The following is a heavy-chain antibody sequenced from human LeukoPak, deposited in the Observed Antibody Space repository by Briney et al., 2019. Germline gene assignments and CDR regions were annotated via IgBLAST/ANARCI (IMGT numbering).Heavy chain of an antibody. J-gene: IGHJ4*02. CDR2: ISSGSSYI. CDR1: GFTFSSYS. D-gene: IGHD1-26*01. Sequence: GGSLRLSCAASGFTFSSYSMNWLRQAPGKGLEWVSSISSGSSYIYYADSVKGRFTISRDSAKNSLYLQMNSLRAEDTAVYYCARDRSGSYGYWGQGTLVTVSS. CDR3: ARDRSGSYGY. V-gene: IGHV3-21*01.